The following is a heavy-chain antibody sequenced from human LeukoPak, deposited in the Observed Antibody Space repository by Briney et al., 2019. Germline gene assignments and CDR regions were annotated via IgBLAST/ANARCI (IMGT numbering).Heavy chain of an antibody. D-gene: IGHD2-2*01. Sequence: GRSLRLSCAASGFTFSSYGMHRVRQAPGKGLEWVAVISYDGSNKYYADSVKGRFTISRDNSKNTLYLQMNSLRAEDTAVYYCAKDGPFSFTSCPDYWGQGTLVAVSS. CDR1: GFTFSSYG. CDR2: ISYDGSNK. CDR3: AKDGPFSFTSCPDY. V-gene: IGHV3-30*18. J-gene: IGHJ4*02.